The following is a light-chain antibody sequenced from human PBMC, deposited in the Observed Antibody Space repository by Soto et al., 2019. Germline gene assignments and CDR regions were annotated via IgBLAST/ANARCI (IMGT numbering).Light chain of an antibody. J-gene: IGKJ1*01. CDR2: GAS. V-gene: IGKV3-20*01. CDR1: QSVIIS. CDR3: QQYLTSPKT. Sequence: EIVMTQSPATLSVSPGDTASLSCRASQSVIISLAWYQQKPGQAPRLLIYGASSRATGIPARFSGSGSGTDFTLTISRLEPEDFAVYYCQQYLTSPKTFGQGTKVDIK.